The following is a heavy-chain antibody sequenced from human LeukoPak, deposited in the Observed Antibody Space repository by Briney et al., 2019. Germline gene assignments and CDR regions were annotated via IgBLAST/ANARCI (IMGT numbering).Heavy chain of an antibody. CDR3: ARGAPREPTYY. V-gene: IGHV1-18*01. CDR2: IGAYNGNT. J-gene: IGHJ4*02. CDR1: GYTFTSYG. Sequence: ASVKVSCKASGYTFTSYGISWVRQAPGQGLEWMGWIGAYNGNTNYAQKLQGRVTMTTDTSTSTAYMELRSLSSDDTDVYYCARGAPREPTYYWGQGTLVTVSS. D-gene: IGHD1-26*01.